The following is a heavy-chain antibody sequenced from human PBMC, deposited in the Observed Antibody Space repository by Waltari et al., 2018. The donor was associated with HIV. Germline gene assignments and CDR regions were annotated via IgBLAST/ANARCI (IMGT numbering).Heavy chain of an antibody. CDR1: GSTLRSYA. J-gene: IGHJ4*02. CDR2: INPMVGKP. Sequence: QFQLVQSGAEVKKPGSSVKVACKASGSTLRSYAISWVRLAAGQGREWMGGINPMVGKPRYARKFQGRVAITADASTSTVYMDLNSLRSEDTGVYYCAKTGQLSQLYSFDYWSQGTVVTVSS. V-gene: IGHV1-69*12. D-gene: IGHD1-1*01. CDR3: AKTGQLSQLYSFDY.